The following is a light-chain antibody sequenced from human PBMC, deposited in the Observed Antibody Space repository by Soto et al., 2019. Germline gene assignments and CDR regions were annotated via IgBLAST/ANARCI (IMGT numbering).Light chain of an antibody. J-gene: IGKJ1*01. Sequence: EIVLTQSPGTLSLSPGERATLSCRASQSVDSSYLAWYQQTPGQAPRLLMYGASSRATGIPDRFSGSGSGTDFTLTINRLEPEDFAVYFCQHYGGSPGTFGQGTKVEIK. CDR1: QSVDSSY. V-gene: IGKV3-20*01. CDR2: GAS. CDR3: QHYGGSPGT.